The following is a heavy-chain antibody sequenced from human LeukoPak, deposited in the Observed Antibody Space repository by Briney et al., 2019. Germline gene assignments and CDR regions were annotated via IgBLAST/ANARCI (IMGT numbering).Heavy chain of an antibody. CDR2: ISSSGGNT. CDR1: RFTFSSYA. J-gene: IGHJ4*02. V-gene: IGHV3-23*01. D-gene: IGHD3-3*01. CDR3: ARTYYDFWSGYSGYFDY. Sequence: GGSLRLSCAASRFTFSSYAMSWVRQAPGKGLEWVSGISSSGGNTYYADSVKGRFTISRDNSKSTLYLQMDSLRADDTAVYYCARTYYDFWSGYSGYFDYWGQGTLVTVSS.